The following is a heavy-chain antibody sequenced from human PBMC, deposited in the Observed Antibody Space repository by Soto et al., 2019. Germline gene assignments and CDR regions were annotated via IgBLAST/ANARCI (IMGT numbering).Heavy chain of an antibody. CDR1: GFTFSSYV. D-gene: IGHD5-12*01. V-gene: IGHV3-23*01. CDR2: VNGGGTT. Sequence: GGSLRLSCAASGFTFSSYVMNWVRQAPGKGLEWVSAVNGGGTTYYTDSVKGRFTISRDNAKNSLYLQMNSLRAEDTALYYCAKDRQRWLQSSDAFDIWGQGTMVTVSS. CDR3: AKDRQRWLQSSDAFDI. J-gene: IGHJ3*02.